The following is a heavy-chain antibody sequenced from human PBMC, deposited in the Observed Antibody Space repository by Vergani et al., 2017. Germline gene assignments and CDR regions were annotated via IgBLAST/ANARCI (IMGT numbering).Heavy chain of an antibody. D-gene: IGHD3-10*01. Sequence: QVQLQQWGAGLLKPSETQSLTCAVYGGSFSGYYWSWIRQPPGKGLEWIGEINHSGSTNYNPSLKSRVTISVDTSKNQFSLKLSSVTAADTAVYYCARGKRRLWFGESFDYWGQGTLVTVSS. CDR3: ARGKRRLWFGESFDY. CDR2: INHSGST. CDR1: GGSFSGYY. V-gene: IGHV4-34*01. J-gene: IGHJ4*02.